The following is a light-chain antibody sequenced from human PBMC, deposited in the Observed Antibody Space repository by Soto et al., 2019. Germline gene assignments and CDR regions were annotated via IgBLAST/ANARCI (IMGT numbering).Light chain of an antibody. V-gene: IGKV1-9*01. Sequence: DIQLTQSPTFLSASVGDRVTITCRDSQVVSSHLAWYRQKPGKAPKLLIYAASTLQSGVPSRFSGSGSGTEFTVTISSLQPEDFATYYCQQLKSYPVTFGGGTKVEIK. CDR2: AAS. CDR1: QVVSSH. J-gene: IGKJ4*01. CDR3: QQLKSYPVT.